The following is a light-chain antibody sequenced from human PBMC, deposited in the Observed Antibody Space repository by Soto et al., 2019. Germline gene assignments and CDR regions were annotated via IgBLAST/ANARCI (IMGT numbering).Light chain of an antibody. CDR1: SSDVGGYNY. V-gene: IGLV2-8*01. CDR3: SSYAGSSNV. J-gene: IGLJ1*01. Sequence: QSVLTQPPSSSVSPGQSVAISCTGTSSDVGGYNYVSWYQQHPGKAPKLMIYEVNQRPSGVPDRFSGSKSGNTASLTVSGLQAEDEADYYCSSYAGSSNVFGTGTKVTVL. CDR2: EVN.